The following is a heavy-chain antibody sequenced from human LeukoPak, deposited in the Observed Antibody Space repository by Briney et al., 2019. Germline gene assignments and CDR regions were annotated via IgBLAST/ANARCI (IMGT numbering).Heavy chain of an antibody. CDR3: ARAVGARLAPPAYYFDC. V-gene: IGHV3-21*04. Sequence: KPGGSLRLSCAASGFTFSSYSMNWVSQAPGKGLEWVSSISSSSSYIYYADSVKGRFTISRDNAKNSLYLQMNSLRAEDTAVYYCARAVGARLAPPAYYFDCWGQGTLVTVSS. J-gene: IGHJ4*02. CDR2: ISSSSSYI. D-gene: IGHD3-16*01. CDR1: GFTFSSYS.